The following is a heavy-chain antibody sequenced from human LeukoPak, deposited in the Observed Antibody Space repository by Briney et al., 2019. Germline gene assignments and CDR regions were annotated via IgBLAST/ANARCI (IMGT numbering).Heavy chain of an antibody. CDR3: TTEGYTYGYHSFDI. D-gene: IGHD5-18*01. CDR2: IKSKTSGGTT. J-gene: IGHJ3*02. CDR1: RFTFSNAW. V-gene: IGHV3-15*01. Sequence: PGGSLRRSCGASRFTFSNAWMSWVRQAPGKGLEWVGRIKSKTSGGTTDYAAPVKGRFAISREDSKNTLYLQMNSLKTEDAGVYYCTTEGYTYGYHSFDIWGQGTMVTVSS.